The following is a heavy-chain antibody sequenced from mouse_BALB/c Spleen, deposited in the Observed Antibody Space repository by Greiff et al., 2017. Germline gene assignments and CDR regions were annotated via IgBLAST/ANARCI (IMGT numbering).Heavy chain of an antibody. Sequence: EVQVVESGGGLVQPGGSLKLSCAASGFTFSSYGMSWVRQTPDKRLELVATINSNGGSTYYPDSVKGRFTISRDNAKNTLYLQMSSLKSEDTAMYYCARDRFITTVVATWDYAMDYWGQGTSVTVSS. V-gene: IGHV5-6-3*01. CDR1: GFTFSSYG. J-gene: IGHJ4*01. CDR3: ARDRFITTVVATWDYAMDY. D-gene: IGHD1-1*01. CDR2: INSNGGST.